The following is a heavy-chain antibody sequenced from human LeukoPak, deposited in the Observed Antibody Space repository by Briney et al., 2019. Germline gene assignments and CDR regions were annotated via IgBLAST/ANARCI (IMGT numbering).Heavy chain of an antibody. J-gene: IGHJ6*02. CDR2: IYYSGST. CDR1: GGSISSSSYS. V-gene: IGHV4-39*02. CDR3: ARDRITELPGINYYYYGMDV. Sequence: SETLSLTCTVSGGSISSSSYSWGWIRQPPGKGLEWIGSIYYSGSTYYNPSLKSRVTISVDTSKNQFSLKLSSVTAADTAVYYCARDRITELPGINYYYYGMDVWGQGTTVTVSS. D-gene: IGHD1-7*01.